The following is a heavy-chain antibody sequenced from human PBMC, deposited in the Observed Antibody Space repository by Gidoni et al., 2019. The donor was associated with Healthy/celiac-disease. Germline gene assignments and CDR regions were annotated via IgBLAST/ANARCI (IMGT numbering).Heavy chain of an antibody. CDR2: MNPNSGNT. CDR3: ARGRFRVFRVGYCSSTSCRSYAFDI. V-gene: IGHV1-8*01. J-gene: IGHJ3*02. Sequence: GQGLEWMGWMNPNSGNTGYAQKFQGRVTMTRNTSISTAYMELSSLRSEDTAVYYCARGRFRVFRVGYCSSTSCRSYAFDIWGQGTMVTVSS. D-gene: IGHD2-2*01.